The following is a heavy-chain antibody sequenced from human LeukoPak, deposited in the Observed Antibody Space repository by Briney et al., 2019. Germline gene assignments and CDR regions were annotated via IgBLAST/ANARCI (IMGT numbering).Heavy chain of an antibody. CDR3: ARDKVRGCPIDY. Sequence: ASVKVSCKASGYTFTGYYMHWVRQAPGQGLEWMGWINPNSGGTNYAQKFQGRVTMTRDTPISTAYMELSRLRSDDTAVYYCARDKVRGCPIDYWGQGTLVTVSS. D-gene: IGHD6-19*01. CDR1: GYTFTGYY. V-gene: IGHV1-2*02. J-gene: IGHJ4*02. CDR2: INPNSGGT.